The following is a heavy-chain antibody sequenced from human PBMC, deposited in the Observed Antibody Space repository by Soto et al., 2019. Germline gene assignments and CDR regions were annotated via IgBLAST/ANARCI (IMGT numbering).Heavy chain of an antibody. CDR1: GGTFSSYA. CDR3: ARPLDYYDSSGYYYDALAFDI. CDR2: IIPIFGTA. D-gene: IGHD3-22*01. J-gene: IGHJ3*02. V-gene: IGHV1-69*06. Sequence: GASVKVSCKASGGTFSSYAISWVRQAPGQGLEWMGGIIPIFGTANYAQKFQGRVTITADKSTSTAYMELSSLRSEDTAVYYCARPLDYYDSSGYYYDALAFDIWGQGTMVTVSS.